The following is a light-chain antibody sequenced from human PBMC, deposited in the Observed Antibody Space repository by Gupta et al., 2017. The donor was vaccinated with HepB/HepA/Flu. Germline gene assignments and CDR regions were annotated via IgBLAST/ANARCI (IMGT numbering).Light chain of an antibody. CDR2: GAS. CDR1: ESVNNNY. CDR3: QQYGSSPWT. Sequence: EIVLTQSPGTLSLSPGERATLSCRASESVNNNYLTWYQQKPGQAPRVLIYGASSRATGIPDRFSGSGSGTDFTLTINRLEPEDFAVYYCQQYGSSPWTFGQGTKVEIK. J-gene: IGKJ1*01. V-gene: IGKV3-20*01.